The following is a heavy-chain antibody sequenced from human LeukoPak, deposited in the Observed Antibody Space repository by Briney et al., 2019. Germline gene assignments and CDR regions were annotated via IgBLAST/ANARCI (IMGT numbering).Heavy chain of an antibody. CDR3: ARVVTMVRGVIIDYFDY. CDR2: ISAYNGNT. D-gene: IGHD3-10*01. CDR1: GYTFTSYG. Sequence: ASVKVSCKASGYTFTSYGISWVRQAPGQGLEWMGWISAYNGNTNYAHKLQGRVTMTTDTSTSTAYMELRSLRSDDTAVYYCARVVTMVRGVIIDYFDYWGQGTLVTVSS. V-gene: IGHV1-18*01. J-gene: IGHJ4*02.